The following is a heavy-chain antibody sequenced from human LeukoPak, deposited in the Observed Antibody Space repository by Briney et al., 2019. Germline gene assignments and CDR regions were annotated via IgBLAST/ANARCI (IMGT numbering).Heavy chain of an antibody. CDR2: ISASGDVT. J-gene: IGHJ4*02. Sequence: GGSLRLSCEASRFSFSAYPMGWVRRAPGKGLEWVSGISASGDVTFHADPVKGRFTISRDNSKNTLYLQMNSLRAEDTAVYYCARDSGSGSHGYWGQGTLVTVSS. CDR3: ARDSGSGSHGY. CDR1: RFSFSAYP. V-gene: IGHV3-23*01. D-gene: IGHD3-10*01.